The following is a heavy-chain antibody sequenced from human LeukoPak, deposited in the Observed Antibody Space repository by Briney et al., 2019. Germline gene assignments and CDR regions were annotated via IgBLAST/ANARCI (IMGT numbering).Heavy chain of an antibody. Sequence: GGSLRLSCAASGFTFSSYAMSWVRQAPGKGLEWVSAISGSGGSTYYADSVKGRFTISRDNSKNTLYLQMNSLRAEDTAVYYCAKDLRGVRGYSYGDAFDIWGQGTMVTVSS. J-gene: IGHJ3*02. V-gene: IGHV3-23*01. CDR2: ISGSGGST. CDR3: AKDLRGVRGYSYGDAFDI. D-gene: IGHD5-18*01. CDR1: GFTFSSYA.